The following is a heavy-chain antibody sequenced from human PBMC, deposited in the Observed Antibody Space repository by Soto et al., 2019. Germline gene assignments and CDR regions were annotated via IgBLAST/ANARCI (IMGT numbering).Heavy chain of an antibody. CDR2: IIPILGTA. D-gene: IGHD4-4*01. Sequence: QVQLVQSGAEVKKPGSSVKVSCKASGGTFSSYAISWVRQAPGQGLEWMGGIIPILGTANYAQKFQGRVTITADESTSTAYMELGSLRSEDTAVYYCAREWSDYSNYPPTGYFDYWGQGTLVTVSS. CDR3: AREWSDYSNYPPTGYFDY. CDR1: GGTFSSYA. V-gene: IGHV1-69*11. J-gene: IGHJ4*02.